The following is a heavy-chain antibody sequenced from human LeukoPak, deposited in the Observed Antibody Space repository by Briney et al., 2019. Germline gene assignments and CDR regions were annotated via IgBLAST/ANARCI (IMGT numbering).Heavy chain of an antibody. D-gene: IGHD2-8*01. V-gene: IGHV4-38-2*02. CDR2: IYHSGST. CDR3: AREAVLMVYAIYGGGFDY. J-gene: IGHJ4*02. CDR1: GYSISSGYY. Sequence: SETLSLACTVSGYSISSGYYWGWIRQPPGKGLEWIGSIYHSGSTYYNPSLKSRVTISVDTSKNQFSLTLSSVTAAHTAVYYCAREAVLMVYAIYGGGFDYWGQGTLVTVSS.